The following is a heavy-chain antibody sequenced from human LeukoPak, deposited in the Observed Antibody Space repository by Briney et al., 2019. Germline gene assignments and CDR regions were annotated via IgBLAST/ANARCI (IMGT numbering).Heavy chain of an antibody. J-gene: IGHJ6*02. CDR1: GYSFTSYW. D-gene: IGHD6-13*01. V-gene: IGHV5-51*01. Sequence: GESLKISCKGSGYSFTSYWIGWVRQRPGKGLEWMGIINPGDADTRYTPSFQGQVTISADKSISTAYLQWSSLKASDTAIYYCARHRAAGGGYYYGMDVWGQGTTVTVSS. CDR2: INPGDADT. CDR3: ARHRAAGGGYYYGMDV.